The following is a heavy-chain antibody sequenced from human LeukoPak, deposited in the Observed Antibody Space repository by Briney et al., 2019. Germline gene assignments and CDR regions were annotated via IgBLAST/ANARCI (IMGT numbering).Heavy chain of an antibody. CDR3: ALRGLYCSASTCGGALHI. Sequence: PSETLSLTCTVSGGSIGPNYCSWIRQPPGKGLEWIGYRHYSGSTNYNPSLKSRVTISADTSKNQFSLKLTSVTAADTAVYYCALRGLYCSASTCGGALHIWGQGTMVTVSS. V-gene: IGHV4-59*01. D-gene: IGHD2-15*01. J-gene: IGHJ3*02. CDR2: RHYSGST. CDR1: GGSIGPNY.